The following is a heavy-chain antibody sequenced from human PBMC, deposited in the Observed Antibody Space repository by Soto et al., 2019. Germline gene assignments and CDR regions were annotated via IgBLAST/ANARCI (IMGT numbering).Heavy chain of an antibody. CDR3: ARDLYGRNTFDY. CDR1: GGTFSSYA. V-gene: IGHV1-69*13. D-gene: IGHD4-17*01. CDR2: IIPIFGTA. J-gene: IGHJ4*02. Sequence: ASVKVSCKASGGTFSSYAISWVRQAPGQGLEWMGGIIPIFGTANYAQKFQGRVTITADESTSTAYMELSSLRSEDTAVYYCARDLYGRNTFDYWGQGTLVTVSS.